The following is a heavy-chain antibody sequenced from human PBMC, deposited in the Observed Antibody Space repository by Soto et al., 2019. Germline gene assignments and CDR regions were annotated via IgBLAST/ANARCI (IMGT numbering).Heavy chain of an antibody. Sequence: GGSLRLSCAASGFTFSSYWMHWVRQAPGKGLVWVSRINSDGSSTSYADSVKGRFTISRDNAKNTLYLQMNSLRAEDTAVYYCARATQTLYYGMDVWGQGTTVTVSS. CDR2: INSDGSST. J-gene: IGHJ6*02. CDR1: GFTFSSYW. V-gene: IGHV3-74*01. CDR3: ARATQTLYYGMDV.